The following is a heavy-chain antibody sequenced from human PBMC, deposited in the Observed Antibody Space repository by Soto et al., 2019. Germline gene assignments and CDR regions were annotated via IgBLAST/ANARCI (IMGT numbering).Heavy chain of an antibody. V-gene: IGHV1-69*12. CDR3: ARGPVGSSGFDY. D-gene: IGHD1-26*01. CDR1: GGTFSSYA. J-gene: IGHJ4*02. Sequence: QVQRVQSGAEVKKPGSSVKVCCKASGGTFSSYAISWVRQAPGQGLEWMGGIIPIFGTANYAQKFQGRVTISADESTSTAHMELSSLTSEDTAVYYCARGPVGSSGFDYWGQGTLVTVSS. CDR2: IIPIFGTA.